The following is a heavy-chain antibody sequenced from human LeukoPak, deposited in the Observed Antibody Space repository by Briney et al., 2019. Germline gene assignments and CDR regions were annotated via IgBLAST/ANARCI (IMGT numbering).Heavy chain of an antibody. CDR2: IYSGGST. D-gene: IGHD1-26*01. J-gene: IGHJ1*01. Sequence: GGSLRLSCAASGFTVSSNYMSWVRQAPGKGLEWVSVIYSGGSTYYADSVKGRFTISSDNSKNTLYLQMNSLRAEDTAVYYCARDFTGAGYFQHWGQGTLVTVSS. CDR1: GFTVSSNY. CDR3: ARDFTGAGYFQH. V-gene: IGHV3-66*01.